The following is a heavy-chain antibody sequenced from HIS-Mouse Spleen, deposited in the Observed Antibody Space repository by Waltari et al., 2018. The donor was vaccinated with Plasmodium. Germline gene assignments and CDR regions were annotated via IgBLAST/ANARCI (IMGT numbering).Heavy chain of an antibody. J-gene: IGHJ4*02. D-gene: IGHD3-16*02. CDR1: GGPISSSSYY. V-gene: IGHV4-39*07. CDR2: IYYSGST. Sequence: QLQLQESGPGLVKPSETLSLTCTVSGGPISSSSYYWGWIRQPPGKGLEWIGSIYYSGSTYYNPSLKSRVTISVDTSKNQFSLKLSSVTAADTAVYYCARVTSTFGGVIVDYWGQGTLVTVSS. CDR3: ARVTSTFGGVIVDY.